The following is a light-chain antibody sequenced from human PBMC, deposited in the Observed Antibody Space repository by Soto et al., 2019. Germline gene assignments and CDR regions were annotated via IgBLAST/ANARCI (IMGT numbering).Light chain of an antibody. V-gene: IGKV1-39*01. CDR3: QQSYSTPIT. CDR1: QSISSY. CDR2: PAS. Sequence: DIQMTQSPSSLSASVGDRVTITCRASQSISSYLNWYQQKPGKAPKLLIYPASSLKSGVPSRFSGSGSGTDFTLTISSLQPEDFATYYCQQSYSTPITFGPGTKVDIK. J-gene: IGKJ3*01.